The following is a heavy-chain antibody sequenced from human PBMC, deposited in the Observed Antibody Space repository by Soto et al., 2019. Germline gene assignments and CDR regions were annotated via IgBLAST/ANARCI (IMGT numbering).Heavy chain of an antibody. V-gene: IGHV3-73*01. CDR2: IRSKANSYAT. J-gene: IGHJ3*02. D-gene: IGHD3-22*01. CDR3: TRPVPSSSGSWAFDI. Sequence: VRQASGKGLEWVGRIRSKANSYATAYAASVKGRFTISRDDSKNTAYLQMNSLKTEDTAVYYCTRPVPSSSGSWAFDIWGQGTMVTVSS.